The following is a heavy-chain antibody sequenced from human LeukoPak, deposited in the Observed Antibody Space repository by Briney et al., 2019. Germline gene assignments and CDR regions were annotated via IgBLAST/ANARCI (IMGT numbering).Heavy chain of an antibody. CDR3: ARDGYNWNDVSDFDY. J-gene: IGHJ4*02. Sequence: GGSLRLSCAASGFTFSDYYMSWIRQAPGKGLEWVSYISSSSSTIYYADSVKGRFTISRDNAKNSLYLQMNSLRDEDTAVYYCARDGYNWNDVSDFDYWGQGTLITVSS. CDR1: GFTFSDYY. D-gene: IGHD1-20*01. V-gene: IGHV3-11*04. CDR2: ISSSSSTI.